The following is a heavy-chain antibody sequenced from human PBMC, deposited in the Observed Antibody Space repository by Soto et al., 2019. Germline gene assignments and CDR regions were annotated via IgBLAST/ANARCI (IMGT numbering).Heavy chain of an antibody. CDR3: ARMYYYDSSGDAFDI. D-gene: IGHD3-22*01. Sequence: SDTLSLTCAVYGGSFSGYYWSWIRQHPGKGMEWIGEINHSGSTNYNPSLKSRVTISVDTSKNQLSLKLSYVTAADTAVYYCARMYYYDSSGDAFDIWGQGTMVT. CDR1: GGSFSGYY. V-gene: IGHV4-34*01. CDR2: INHSGST. J-gene: IGHJ3*02.